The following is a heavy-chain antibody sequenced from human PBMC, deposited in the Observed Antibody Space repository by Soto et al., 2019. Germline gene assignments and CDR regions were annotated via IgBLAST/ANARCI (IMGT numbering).Heavy chain of an antibody. J-gene: IGHJ4*02. D-gene: IGHD6-6*01. Sequence: QVQLQEMGPGLVKPSQTLTITCTVSGDSVNSAYWSWIRQLPGKGLEWRGNIHHTGKTFYNPSLKSRVAISIDTSKPLFSLKMRSITAADTAVYYCARTDAYNSSFFDSWGQGTVVTVSS. CDR2: IHHTGKT. CDR1: GDSVNSAY. V-gene: IGHV4-31*03. CDR3: ARTDAYNSSFFDS.